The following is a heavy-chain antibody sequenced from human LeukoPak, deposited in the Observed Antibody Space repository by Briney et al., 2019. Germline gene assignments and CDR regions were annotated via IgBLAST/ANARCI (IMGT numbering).Heavy chain of an antibody. J-gene: IGHJ4*02. CDR1: GYTITGYY. CDR2: INPNSGGS. Sequence: ASVKVSCKASGYTITGYYMHWVRQAPGQGLEWMGRINPNSGGSDSAQKFQGRVTVTRDTSISTAYMELSRLRSDDTAVYYCASFITWGFLDPSSNFDYWGQGTLVTVSS. V-gene: IGHV1-2*06. D-gene: IGHD3/OR15-3a*01. CDR3: ASFITWGFLDPSSNFDY.